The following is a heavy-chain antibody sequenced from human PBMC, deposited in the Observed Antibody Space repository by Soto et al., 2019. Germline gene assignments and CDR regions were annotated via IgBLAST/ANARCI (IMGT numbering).Heavy chain of an antibody. CDR3: ADGYYLSGFSYRESKWFDP. CDR2: IHYTGNT. J-gene: IGHJ5*02. CDR1: TCSIGSYY. V-gene: IGHV4-59*01. D-gene: IGHD3-22*01. Sequence: SETRSFTCSASTCSIGSYYLSWIRTPQVKGLEWVGYIHYTGNTNSNPSLKGRVNLPIDPSWNQFSLNVRSVTGADTAVYYCADGYYLSGFSYRESKWFDPWGQGTLVTLSS.